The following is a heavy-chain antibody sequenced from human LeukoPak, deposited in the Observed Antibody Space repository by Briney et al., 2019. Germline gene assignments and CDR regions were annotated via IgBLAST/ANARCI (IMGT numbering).Heavy chain of an antibody. J-gene: IGHJ3*02. V-gene: IGHV3-23*01. D-gene: IGHD2-15*01. CDR1: GFTFSSYA. CDR3: AKASPSYCSGGSCYPGRAFDI. Sequence: GGSLRLSCAASGFTFSSYAMSWVRQAPGKGLEWVSAISGSGGSTYYADSVKGRFTISRDNSKNTLYLQMNSLGAEDTAVYYCAKASPSYCSGGSCYPGRAFDIWGQGTMVTVSS. CDR2: ISGSGGST.